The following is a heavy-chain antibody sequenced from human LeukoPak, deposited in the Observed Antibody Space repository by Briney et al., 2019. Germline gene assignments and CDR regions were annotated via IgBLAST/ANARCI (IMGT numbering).Heavy chain of an antibody. CDR1: GFTFSSYS. Sequence: PGGSLRLSCAASGFTFSSYSMNWVRQAPGEGLEWVSSISSSSSYIYYADSVKGRFTISRDNAKNSLYLQMNSLRAEDTPVYYCASLGTYCSGGSCYFGKPYYYGMDVWGQGTTVTVSS. CDR2: ISSSSSYI. J-gene: IGHJ6*02. V-gene: IGHV3-21*01. D-gene: IGHD2-15*01. CDR3: ASLGTYCSGGSCYFGKPYYYGMDV.